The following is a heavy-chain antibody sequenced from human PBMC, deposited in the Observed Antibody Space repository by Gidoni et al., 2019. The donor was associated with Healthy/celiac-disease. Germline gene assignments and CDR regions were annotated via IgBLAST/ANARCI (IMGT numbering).Heavy chain of an antibody. D-gene: IGHD2-2*03. J-gene: IGHJ6*04. CDR3: ASGYCSSTSCYSPLDV. V-gene: IGHV3-64*01. Sequence: EVQLVESGGGLVQPGGSLRLSCAASGFTFCSYAMHWVRQAPGKGLEYVSAISSNGGSTYYANSVKGRFTISRDNSKNTLYLQMGSLRAEDMAVYYCASGYCSSTSCYSPLDVWGKGTTVTVSS. CDR1: GFTFCSYA. CDR2: ISSNGGST.